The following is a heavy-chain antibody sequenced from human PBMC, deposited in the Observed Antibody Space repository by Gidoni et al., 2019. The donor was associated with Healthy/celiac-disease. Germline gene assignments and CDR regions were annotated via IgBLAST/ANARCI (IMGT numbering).Heavy chain of an antibody. J-gene: IGHJ3*01. Sequence: EVQGVEGGGGVGRPGGAGSSACAAAGGTCRNAWMSWGRRAPGKGLELVGPIKRKTDCGPTAYAAPVTGRFTISSDDSTHTLYLPMHRLKSEDTAVYYCPPDCLVVVTDAFDLWGQGTMVTVSS. D-gene: IGHD3-22*01. V-gene: IGHV3-15*01. CDR1: GGTCRNAW. CDR3: PPDCLVVVTDAFDL. CDR2: IKRKTDCGPT.